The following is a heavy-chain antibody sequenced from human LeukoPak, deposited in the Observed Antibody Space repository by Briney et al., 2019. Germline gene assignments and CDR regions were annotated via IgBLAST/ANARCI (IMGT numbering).Heavy chain of an antibody. V-gene: IGHV1-58*01. CDR1: GFTFTSSA. CDR2: IVVGSGNT. J-gene: IGHJ4*02. CDR3: AAEPVLRFLEWSPGGY. Sequence: ASVKVSCKASGFTFTSSAVQWVRQARGQRLEWIGWIVVGSGNTNYAQKFQERVTITRDMSTSTAYMELSSLRSEDTAVYYCAAEPVLRFLEWSPGGYWGQGTLVTVSS. D-gene: IGHD3-3*01.